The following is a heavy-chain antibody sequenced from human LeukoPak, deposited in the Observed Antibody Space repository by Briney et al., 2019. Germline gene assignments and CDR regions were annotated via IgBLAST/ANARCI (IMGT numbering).Heavy chain of an antibody. CDR2: MNPNSGNT. J-gene: IGHJ5*02. CDR1: GYTFTSYD. V-gene: IGHV1-8*01. CDR3: ARAKAVDTAMVGYNWFDP. D-gene: IGHD5-18*01. Sequence: GASVKVSCKASGYTFTSYDINWVRQATGQGLEWMGWMNPNSGNTGYAQKFQGRVTMTRNTSISTAYMELSSLRSEDTAVYYCARAKAVDTAMVGYNWFDPWGQGTLVTVSS.